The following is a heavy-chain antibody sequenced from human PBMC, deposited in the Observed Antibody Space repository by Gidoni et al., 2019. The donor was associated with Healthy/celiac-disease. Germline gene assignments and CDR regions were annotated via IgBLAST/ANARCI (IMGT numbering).Heavy chain of an antibody. V-gene: IGHV3-48*01. J-gene: IGHJ6*04. D-gene: IGHD2-2*01. CDR3: ASYPSYCSSTSCPGRMDV. Sequence: EVQLVESGGGLVQPGGSLRLSCAASGFTFSSYSMNWVRQAPGKGLEWVSYISSSSSTIYYADSVKGRFTISRDNAKNSLYLQMNSLRAEDTAVYYCASYPSYCSSTSCPGRMDVWGKGTTVTVSS. CDR1: GFTFSSYS. CDR2: ISSSSSTI.